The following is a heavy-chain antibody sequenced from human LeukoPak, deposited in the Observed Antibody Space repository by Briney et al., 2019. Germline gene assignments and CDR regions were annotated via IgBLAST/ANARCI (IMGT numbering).Heavy chain of an antibody. CDR1: GFTFSSYG. CDR2: ISYDGSNK. V-gene: IGHV3-30*18. D-gene: IGHD6-19*01. J-gene: IGHJ4*02. CDR3: AKGRSSGWYYFDY. Sequence: TGGSLRLSCAASGFTFSSYGMHWVRQAPGKGLEWVAVISYDGSNKYYADSVKGRFTISRDNSKNTLYLQMNSLRAEDTAVYYCAKGRSSGWYYFDYWGQGTLVTVSS.